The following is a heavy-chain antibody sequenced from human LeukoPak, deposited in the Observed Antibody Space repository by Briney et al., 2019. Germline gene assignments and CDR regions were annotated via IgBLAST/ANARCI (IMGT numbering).Heavy chain of an antibody. Sequence: GGSLRLSCAASGFTFSDYYMDWVRQAPGKGLEWVGRIRNKANSYTTEYGASVKGRFTISRDDSEKSVYLQMNSLKTEDTAVYYCARFNWNRLNDYWGQGTLVTVSS. CDR1: GFTFSDYY. CDR3: ARFNWNRLNDY. J-gene: IGHJ4*02. D-gene: IGHD1-20*01. V-gene: IGHV3-72*01. CDR2: IRNKANSYTT.